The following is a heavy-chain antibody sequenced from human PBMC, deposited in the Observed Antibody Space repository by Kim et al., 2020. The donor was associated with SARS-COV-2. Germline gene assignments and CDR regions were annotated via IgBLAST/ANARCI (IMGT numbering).Heavy chain of an antibody. Sequence: SVKVSCKASGGTFSSYAISWVRQAPGQGLEWMGGIIPIFGTANYAQKFQGRVTITADESTSTAYMELSSLRSEDMAVYYCARGGSLWFGELVWFDPWGQGTLVTVSS. D-gene: IGHD3-10*01. CDR2: IIPIFGTA. J-gene: IGHJ5*02. V-gene: IGHV1-69*13. CDR3: ARGGSLWFGELVWFDP. CDR1: GGTFSSYA.